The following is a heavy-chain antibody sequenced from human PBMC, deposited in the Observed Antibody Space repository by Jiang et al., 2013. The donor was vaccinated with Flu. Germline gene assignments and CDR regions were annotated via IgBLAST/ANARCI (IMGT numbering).Heavy chain of an antibody. V-gene: IGHV1-69*01. D-gene: IGHD6-13*01. J-gene: IGHJ5*02. Sequence: SCKASGGTFSSYAISWVRQAPGQGLEWMGGIIPIFGTANYAQKFQGRVTITADESTSTAYMELSSLRSEDTAVYYCAKAGYSSSWYVHNWFDPWGQGTLVTVSS. CDR3: AKAGYSSSWYVHNWFDP. CDR2: IIPIFGTA. CDR1: GGTFSSYA.